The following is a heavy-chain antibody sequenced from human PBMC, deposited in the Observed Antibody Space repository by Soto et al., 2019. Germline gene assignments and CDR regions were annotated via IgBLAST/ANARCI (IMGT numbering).Heavy chain of an antibody. CDR1: GYSFSTYD. J-gene: IGHJ5*02. CDR2: ISPKSGNT. V-gene: IGHV1-18*04. D-gene: IGHD3-3*01. Sequence: ASVKVSCKASGYSFSTYDISWLRQAPGQGPEWMGRISPKSGNTNYAQNFQDRVTMTPDTSSSTAYMELRGLRSDDTAKYYCATSYDSGFDPWGQGTLVTVSS. CDR3: ATSYDSGFDP.